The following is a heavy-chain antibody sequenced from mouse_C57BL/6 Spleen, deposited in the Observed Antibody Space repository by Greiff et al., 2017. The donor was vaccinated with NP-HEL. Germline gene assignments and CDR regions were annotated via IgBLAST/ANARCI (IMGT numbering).Heavy chain of an antibody. CDR2: IYPGDGDT. J-gene: IGHJ4*01. CDR1: GYAFSSSW. D-gene: IGHD1-1*02. Sequence: VQLQQSGPELVKPGASVKISCKASGYAFSSSWMNWVKQRPGKGLEWIGRIYPGDGDTNYNGKFKGKATLTADKSSSTAYMQLSSLTSEDSAVYFCARGDPYGDYAMDYWGQGTSVTVSS. CDR3: ARGDPYGDYAMDY. V-gene: IGHV1-82*01.